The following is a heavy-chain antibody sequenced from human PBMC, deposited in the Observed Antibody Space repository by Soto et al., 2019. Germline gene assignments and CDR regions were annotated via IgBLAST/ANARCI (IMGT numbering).Heavy chain of an antibody. CDR1: GFSISTSEMC. D-gene: IGHD3-3*01. CDR2: IDWDDDK. Sequence: SGPTLVNPTQTLTLTCNFSGFSISTSEMCVSWIRQPPGKALEWLALIDWDDDKYYSTSLKTRLTISKDTSKNQVVLTMTNMDPVDTATYYCARTYYDFWSGYPHWFDPWGQGTLVTVSS. CDR3: ARTYYDFWSGYPHWFDP. V-gene: IGHV2-70*01. J-gene: IGHJ5*02.